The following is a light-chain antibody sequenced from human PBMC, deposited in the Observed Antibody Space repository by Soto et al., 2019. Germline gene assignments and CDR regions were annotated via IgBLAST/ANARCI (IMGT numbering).Light chain of an antibody. CDR1: QSISRY. CDR3: QQSYSTPFT. CDR2: AAS. J-gene: IGKJ3*01. V-gene: IGKV1-39*01. Sequence: DIQMTQSLSSLSASVGDRVTITCRASQSISRYLKWYQQKPEQDPNLLIYAASSLQSGLPSRFSGSGSGAYFPLTISSLQPEVFASYYCQQSYSTPFTFGPGTKVDIK.